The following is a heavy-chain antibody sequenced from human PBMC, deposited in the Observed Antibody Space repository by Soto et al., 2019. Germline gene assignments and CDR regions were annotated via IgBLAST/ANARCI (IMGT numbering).Heavy chain of an antibody. D-gene: IGHD4-4*01. Sequence: SETLSLTCTVSGGSISSGDYYWSWIRQPPGKGLEWIGYIYYSGSTYYNPSLKSRVTISVDTSKNQFSLKLSSVTAEDTAVYYCAREATVPYYNWFDPWGQGTLVTVSS. CDR1: GGSISSGDYY. CDR3: AREATVPYYNWFDP. CDR2: IYYSGST. J-gene: IGHJ5*02. V-gene: IGHV4-30-4*01.